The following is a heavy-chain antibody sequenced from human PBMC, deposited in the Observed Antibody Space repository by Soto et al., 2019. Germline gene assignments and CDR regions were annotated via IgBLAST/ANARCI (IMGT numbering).Heavy chain of an antibody. CDR1: GFTFSSYG. D-gene: IGHD1-7*01. J-gene: IGHJ5*02. V-gene: IGHV3-30*18. Sequence: PGGSLRLSCAASGFTFSSYGMHWVRQAPGKGLEWVAVISYDGSNKYYADSVKGRFTISRDNSKNTLYLQMNSLRAEDTAVYYCAKDLTARYNWNYVWFDPWGQGTLVT. CDR2: ISYDGSNK. CDR3: AKDLTARYNWNYVWFDP.